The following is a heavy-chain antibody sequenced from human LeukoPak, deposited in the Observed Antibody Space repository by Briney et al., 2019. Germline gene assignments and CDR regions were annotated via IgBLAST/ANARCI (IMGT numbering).Heavy chain of an antibody. V-gene: IGHV3-48*03. CDR1: GFTFSSYE. J-gene: IGHJ4*02. Sequence: GGSLRLSCAASGFTFSSYEMNWVRQAPGKGLEWVSYISSSGSTIYYADSVKGRFTISRDNSKNTLYLQMNSLRAEDTAVYYCARGDSSGYYYRPEGEYYFDYWGQGTLVTVSS. CDR3: ARGDSSGYYYRPEGEYYFDY. D-gene: IGHD3-22*01. CDR2: ISSSGSTI.